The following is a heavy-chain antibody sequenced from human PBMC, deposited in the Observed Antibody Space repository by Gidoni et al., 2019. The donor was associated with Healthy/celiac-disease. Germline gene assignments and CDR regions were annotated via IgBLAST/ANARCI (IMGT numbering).Heavy chain of an antibody. CDR1: GFPFSDYY. CDR2: ISSSSSYT. D-gene: IGHD5-18*01. Sequence: QVQLVESGGGLVKPGGSLRLSFAAPGFPFSDYYMSWIRQAPGKGLEWVSYISSSSSYTNYADSVKGRFTISRDNAKNSLYLQMNSLRAEDTAVYYCARDWPVDTAMVDYWGQGTLVTVSS. V-gene: IGHV3-11*06. CDR3: ARDWPVDTAMVDY. J-gene: IGHJ4*02.